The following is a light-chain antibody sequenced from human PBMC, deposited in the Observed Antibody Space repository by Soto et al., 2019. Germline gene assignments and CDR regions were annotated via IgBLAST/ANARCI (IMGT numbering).Light chain of an antibody. CDR3: QQYGSSPLT. V-gene: IGKV3-20*01. CDR2: GAS. Sequence: EIVLTQSPGTLSLSPGERATLSCRASQSVNSNYLAWYQQKPGQAPRLLIYGASSRATGIPDRFSGSGSGTDFTLTISRLEPEDFAIYSCQQYGSSPLTFGGGTKVDIK. J-gene: IGKJ4*01. CDR1: QSVNSNY.